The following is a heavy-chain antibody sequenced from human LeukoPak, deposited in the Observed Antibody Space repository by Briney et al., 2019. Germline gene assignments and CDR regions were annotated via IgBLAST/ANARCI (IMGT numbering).Heavy chain of an antibody. CDR1: GGSISSGVYS. J-gene: IGHJ3*02. CDR3: ATAPARRDAFDI. CDR2: SYYSGST. V-gene: IGHV4-61*08. Sequence: SETLSLTCVVSGGSISSGVYSWNWIRQPPGKGLEWIGYSYYSGSTNYNASLKSRATISVDTSKNQFSLKPSSVTAEDTAVYYCATAPARRDAFDIWGQGTMVAVSS.